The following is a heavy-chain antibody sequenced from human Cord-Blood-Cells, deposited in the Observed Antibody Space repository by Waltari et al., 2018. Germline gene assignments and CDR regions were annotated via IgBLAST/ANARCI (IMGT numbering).Heavy chain of an antibody. CDR3: ARAKTVATIDY. V-gene: IGHV4-34*01. CDR2: INHSGST. J-gene: IGHJ4*02. CDR1: GGSFSGYY. D-gene: IGHD5-12*01. Sequence: QVQLQQWGAGLLKPSETLSLTCAVYGGSFSGYYWSWIRQPPGKGLEWIGEINHSGSTNYNPSLKSRVTISVDTSKNQFSLKLSSVTAADTAVYYCARAKTVATIDYWGQGTLVTVSS.